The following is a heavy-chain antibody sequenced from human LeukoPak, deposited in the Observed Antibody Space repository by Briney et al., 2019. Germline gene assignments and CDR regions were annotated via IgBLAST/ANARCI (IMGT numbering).Heavy chain of an antibody. CDR3: AKGPNSSDWYLIDY. D-gene: IGHD6-19*01. Sequence: GGSLRLSCAASGFTFSSYAMSWVRQAPGKGLEWVSGISGSGDSTYDADSVKGRFTISRDNSKNTLFLQMNSLRAEDTAVYYCAKGPNSSDWYLIDYWGQGTLVTVSS. CDR2: ISGSGDST. CDR1: GFTFSSYA. V-gene: IGHV3-23*01. J-gene: IGHJ4*02.